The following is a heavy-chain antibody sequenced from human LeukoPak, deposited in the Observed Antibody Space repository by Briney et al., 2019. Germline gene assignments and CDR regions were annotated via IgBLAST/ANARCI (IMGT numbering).Heavy chain of an antibody. D-gene: IGHD3-22*01. CDR1: GGSLSTYY. J-gene: IGHJ4*02. Sequence: SETLSLTCSVSGGSLSTYYWSWIRQPAGKGLEWIGHIYSSGSTYYKPSLKSRVHMSVDTSKNEFSLRLSSVTAADTAVYFCARAASVYDTYGNRHYYFDFWGQGTLVPVSS. CDR2: IYSSGST. CDR3: ARAASVYDTYGNRHYYFDF. V-gene: IGHV4-4*07.